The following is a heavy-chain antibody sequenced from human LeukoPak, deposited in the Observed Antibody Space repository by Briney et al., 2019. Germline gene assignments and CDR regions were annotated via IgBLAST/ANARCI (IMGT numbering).Heavy chain of an antibody. CDR3: AGGLSDYYYTVGY. J-gene: IGHJ4*02. V-gene: IGHV3-74*01. CDR1: GFTVTNYW. CDR2: INSDGSNT. D-gene: IGHD3-22*01. Sequence: LSGGSLRLSCTTSGFTVTNYWMPWVRQAPGKGLVWVSRINSDGSNTNYAGSVKGRFTISRDNARNTLYLQMNSLRAEDTAVSYCAGGLSDYYYTVGYWGQGTLVTVSS.